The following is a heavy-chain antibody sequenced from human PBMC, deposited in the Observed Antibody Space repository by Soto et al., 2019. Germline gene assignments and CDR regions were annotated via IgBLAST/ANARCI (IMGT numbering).Heavy chain of an antibody. CDR2: MNPNSGNT. Sequence: ASVKVSCKASGYTFTSYDINWVRQATGQGLEWMGWMNPNSGNTGYAQKFQGRVTMTRNTSISTAYMELSSLRSEDTAVYYCARGADCTNGVCYEVYYYYYMDVWGKGTTVTVSS. D-gene: IGHD2-8*01. CDR1: GYTFTSYD. V-gene: IGHV1-8*01. J-gene: IGHJ6*03. CDR3: ARGADCTNGVCYEVYYYYYMDV.